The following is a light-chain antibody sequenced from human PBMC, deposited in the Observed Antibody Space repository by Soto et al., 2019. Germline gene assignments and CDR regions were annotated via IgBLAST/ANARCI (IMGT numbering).Light chain of an antibody. V-gene: IGLV1-51*01. J-gene: IGLJ1*01. CDR1: SSNNGNNY. CDR2: DNN. CDR3: GTWDSSLSAGGV. Sequence: QSVLTQPPSVSAAPGQKVTISCSGSSSNNGNNYVSWYQQLPGTAPKLLIYDNNKRPSGIPDRFSGSKSGTSATLGITGLQTGDEADYYCGTWDSSLSAGGVFGTGTKLTVL.